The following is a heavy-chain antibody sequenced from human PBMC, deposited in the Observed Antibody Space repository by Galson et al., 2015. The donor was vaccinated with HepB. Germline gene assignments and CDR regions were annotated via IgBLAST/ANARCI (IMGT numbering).Heavy chain of an antibody. Sequence: SLRLSCAASGFTFSNAWMSWVRQAPGKGLEWVGRIKSKTDGGTTDYAAPVKGRFTISRDDSKNTLYLQMNSLKTEDTAVYYCTTPPDPFPTDYDFWSGYYKPPGSYYYYGMDVWGQGTTVTVSS. V-gene: IGHV3-15*01. CDR2: IKSKTDGGTT. CDR1: GFTFSNAW. J-gene: IGHJ6*02. CDR3: TTPPDPFPTDYDFWSGYYKPPGSYYYYGMDV. D-gene: IGHD3-3*01.